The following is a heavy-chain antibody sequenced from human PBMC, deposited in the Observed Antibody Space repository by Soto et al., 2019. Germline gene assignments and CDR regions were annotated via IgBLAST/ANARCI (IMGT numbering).Heavy chain of an antibody. Sequence: SETLSLTCTVSGGSISSSSYYWGWIRQPPGKGLEWIGSIYYSGSTYYNPSLKSRVTISVDTSKNQFSLKLSSVTAADTAVYYCASQGEYSSSNGCFDPRGQGTLVTLSS. CDR3: ASQGEYSSSNGCFDP. V-gene: IGHV4-39*01. J-gene: IGHJ5*02. CDR1: GGSISSSSYY. CDR2: IYYSGST. D-gene: IGHD6-6*01.